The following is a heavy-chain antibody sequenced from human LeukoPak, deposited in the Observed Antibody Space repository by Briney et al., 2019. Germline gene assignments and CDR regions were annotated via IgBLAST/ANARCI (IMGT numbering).Heavy chain of an antibody. V-gene: IGHV4-59*08. J-gene: IGHJ4*02. D-gene: IGHD1-26*01. CDR2: IYYSGST. Sequence: KPSETLSLTCTVSGGSISSYYWSWIRQPPGKGLEWIGYIYYSGSTNYNPSLKSRVTISVDTSKNQFSLKLSSVTAADTAVYYCARHSGSYSPPAPFYFDYWGQGTLVTVSS. CDR1: GGSISSYY. CDR3: ARHSGSYSPPAPFYFDY.